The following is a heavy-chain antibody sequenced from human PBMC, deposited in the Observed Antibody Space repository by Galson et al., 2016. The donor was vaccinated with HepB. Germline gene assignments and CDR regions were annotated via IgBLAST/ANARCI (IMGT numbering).Heavy chain of an antibody. Sequence: SLRLSCAASGFAFNTYWMSWVRHAPGKGLEWVANIKQDASEKYYVDSVKGRFTISRDNAKNSLYLQMNGLTADDTAVYYCARDYRHCGADPMGAQGTLVTVSS. D-gene: IGHD2-21*02. CDR1: GFAFNTYW. J-gene: IGHJ4*02. CDR3: ARDYRHCGADPM. CDR2: IKQDASEK. V-gene: IGHV3-7*01.